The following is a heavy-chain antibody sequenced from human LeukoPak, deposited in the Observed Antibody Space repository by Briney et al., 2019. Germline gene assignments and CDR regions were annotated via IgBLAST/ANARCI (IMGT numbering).Heavy chain of an antibody. V-gene: IGHV3-23*01. CDR1: GYTFTSYA. CDR2: ISGSGGST. Sequence: SCKASGYTFTSYAMSWVRQAPGKGREWVSAISGSGGSTYYADSVRGRFTISRDNSKNTLYLQMNSLRAEDTAVYYCAKDRRRDGFNDAFDIWGQGTMVTVSS. D-gene: IGHD5-24*01. CDR3: AKDRRRDGFNDAFDI. J-gene: IGHJ3*02.